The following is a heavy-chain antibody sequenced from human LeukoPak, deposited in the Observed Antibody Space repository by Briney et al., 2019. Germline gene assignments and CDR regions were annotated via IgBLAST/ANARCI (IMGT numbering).Heavy chain of an antibody. V-gene: IGHV1-2*02. D-gene: IGHD5-12*01. CDR2: INPEKRDT. CDR3: AKEVRGPSHPLDF. CDR1: GYTFTGYA. J-gene: IGHJ4*02. Sequence: ASVKVSCKASGYTFTGYAIHWVRQAPGQGLEWMGWINPEKRDTGYAHKFQGRVTMTSDTSIGTAYMELSSLRSDDTAVYYCAKEVRGPSHPLDFWGQGTLVTVSS.